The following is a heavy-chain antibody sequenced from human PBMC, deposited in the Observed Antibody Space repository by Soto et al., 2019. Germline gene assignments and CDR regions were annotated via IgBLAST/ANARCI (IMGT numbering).Heavy chain of an antibody. CDR1: GFTLRNNA. J-gene: IGHJ4*02. CDR2: ISGSDGKT. Sequence: GSLRLSCVASGFTLRNNAMNWVRQAPGKGLEWVSTISGSDGKTFYADPVKGRFSISRDTSQSTLYLQMNSLRADDTAMYYCARWSYLDYWGQGTRVTVSS. CDR3: ARWSYLDY. V-gene: IGHV3-23*01. D-gene: IGHD3-3*01.